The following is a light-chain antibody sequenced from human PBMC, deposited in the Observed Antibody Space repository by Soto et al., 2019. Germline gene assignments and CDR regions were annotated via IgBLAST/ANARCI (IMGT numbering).Light chain of an antibody. Sequence: QSALTQPASVSGSPGQSITISCTGSSSDVGGYNYVSRYQQHPAKAPKLMIYDVSNRPSGVSNRFSGSKSGNTASLTISGLQAEDEAAYYCSSYTSTGTLVFGGGTKLTVL. CDR1: SSDVGGYNY. CDR2: DVS. V-gene: IGLV2-14*03. J-gene: IGLJ2*01. CDR3: SSYTSTGTLV.